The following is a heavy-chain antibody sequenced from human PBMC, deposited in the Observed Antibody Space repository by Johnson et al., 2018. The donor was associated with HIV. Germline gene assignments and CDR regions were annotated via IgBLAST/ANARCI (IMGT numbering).Heavy chain of an antibody. Sequence: QVQLVESGGGVVQPGRSLRLSCATSGFTISSYGMHWVRQAPGKGLEWVAVISYGGSNKYYADSVKGRFTISRDNAKNSLYLQLNSLTAADTAVYYCARERGPWKHLWLRDAFDIWGQGTMVTVSS. D-gene: IGHD5-18*01. J-gene: IGHJ3*02. V-gene: IGHV3-30*03. CDR3: ARERGPWKHLWLRDAFDI. CDR1: GFTISSYG. CDR2: ISYGGSNK.